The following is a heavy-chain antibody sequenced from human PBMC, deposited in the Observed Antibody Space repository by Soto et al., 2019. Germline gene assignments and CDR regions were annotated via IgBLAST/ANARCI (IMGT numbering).Heavy chain of an antibody. CDR2: IISSGGST. CDR1: GYTFTTYY. V-gene: IGHV1-46*01. CDR3: ARALAPFYYYYGMDV. D-gene: IGHD3-3*02. Sequence: ASVKVSCKASGYTFTTYYMHWVRQAPGQGLEWMGTIISSGGSTSYAQKFQGRVTMTRDTSTSTAYMELSSLTSEDTAVYYCARALAPFYYYYGMDVWGQGTTVTVSS. J-gene: IGHJ6*02.